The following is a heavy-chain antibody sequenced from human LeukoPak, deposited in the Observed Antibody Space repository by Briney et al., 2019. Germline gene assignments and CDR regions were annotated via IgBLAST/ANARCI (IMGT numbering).Heavy chain of an antibody. Sequence: GGSLRLSCAASGFTFSSYSMNWVRQAPGKGLEWVSSISSSSSYIYYAGSVKGRFTISRDNAKNSLYLQMNSLRAEDTAVYYCATRTGTTVDWYLDLWGRGTLVTVSS. CDR1: GFTFSSYS. J-gene: IGHJ2*01. CDR3: ATRTGTTVDWYLDL. CDR2: ISSSSSYI. D-gene: IGHD1-1*01. V-gene: IGHV3-21*01.